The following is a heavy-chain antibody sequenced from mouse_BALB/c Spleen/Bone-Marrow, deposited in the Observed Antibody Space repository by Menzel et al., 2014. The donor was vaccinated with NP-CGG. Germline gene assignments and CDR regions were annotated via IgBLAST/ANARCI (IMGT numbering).Heavy chain of an antibody. V-gene: IGHV1-7*01. CDR2: INPSTGYN. J-gene: IGHJ4*01. CDR3: ARGNPLYAMDY. CDR1: GYTFTSYW. Sequence: QVHVKQSGAELAKPGASVKMSCKASGYTFTSYWMHWVKQRPGQGLEWIGYINPSTGYNDYNHKFNDKATLTADKSSSTAYMQLSSLSSKDSAVYYCARGNPLYAMDYWGQGTSVTVSP. D-gene: IGHD2-1*01.